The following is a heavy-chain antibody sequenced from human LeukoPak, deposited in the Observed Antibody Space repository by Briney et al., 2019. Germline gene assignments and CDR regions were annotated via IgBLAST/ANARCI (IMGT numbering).Heavy chain of an antibody. V-gene: IGHV1-58*02. CDR2: IVVGSGNS. CDR3: AADYLVPAALDP. CDR1: GFTFTSSA. D-gene: IGHD2-2*01. Sequence: ASVKVSCKASGFTFTSSAMQWVRQARGQRLEWIGWIVVGSGNSNYAQKSQERVTITRDMSTSTAYMELSSLRSEDTAVYYCAADYLVPAALDPWGQGTLVTVSS. J-gene: IGHJ5*02.